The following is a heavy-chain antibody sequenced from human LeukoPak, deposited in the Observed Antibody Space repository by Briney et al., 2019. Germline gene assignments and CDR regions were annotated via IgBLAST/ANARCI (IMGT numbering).Heavy chain of an antibody. CDR3: ARAEFGAAFDI. Sequence: SSETLSLTCTVSGGSISSSSYYWSWIRQPAGKGLEWIGRIYTSGSTNYNPSLKSRVTMSVDTSKNQFSLKLSSVTAADTAVYYCARAEFGAAFDIWGQGTMVTVSS. V-gene: IGHV4-61*02. D-gene: IGHD3-16*01. J-gene: IGHJ3*02. CDR2: IYTSGST. CDR1: GGSISSSSYY.